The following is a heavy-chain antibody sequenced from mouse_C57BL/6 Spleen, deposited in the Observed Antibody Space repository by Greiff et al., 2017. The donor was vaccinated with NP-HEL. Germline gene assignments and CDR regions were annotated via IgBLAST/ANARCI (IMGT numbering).Heavy chain of an antibody. Sequence: VQLQQSGPELVKPGDSVKISCKASGYSFTGYFMNWVMQSPGKSLEWIGRITPYNGDTFYNQKFKGKATLTVAKSSSTAHMELRSLTSKDSASYYCARSLLYGSSPYYFDYWGQGTTLTVSS. J-gene: IGHJ2*01. CDR2: ITPYNGDT. D-gene: IGHD1-1*01. V-gene: IGHV1-20*01. CDR3: ARSLLYGSSPYYFDY. CDR1: GYSFTGYF.